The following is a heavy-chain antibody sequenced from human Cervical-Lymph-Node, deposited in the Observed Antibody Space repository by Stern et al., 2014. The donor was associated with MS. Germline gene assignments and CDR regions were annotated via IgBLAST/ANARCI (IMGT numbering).Heavy chain of an antibody. Sequence: QLQLQESGPGLVKPSQTLSLTCTVSGGSISSGNYYWSWIRQPAGEGLEWIGRIYSSGSTPYNPPLKSRVTISADTSTHQLSLRLSSGTAADTAVYYCARGNYDVLTDNGGHGFDIWGQGTMVTVSS. CDR3: ARGNYDVLTDNGGHGFDI. CDR2: IYSSGST. D-gene: IGHD3-9*01. J-gene: IGHJ3*02. V-gene: IGHV4-61*02. CDR1: GGSISSGNYY.